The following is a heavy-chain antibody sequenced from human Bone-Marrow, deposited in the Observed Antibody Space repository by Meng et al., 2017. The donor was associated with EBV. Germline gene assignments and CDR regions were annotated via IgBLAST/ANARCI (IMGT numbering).Heavy chain of an antibody. CDR1: GSSFSGYY. V-gene: IGHV4-34*01. Sequence: QGQLQQWGAGLLQPSGPLSLTCAVYGSSFSGYYWSWIRQPPGKGLEWIGEINHSGSTNYSPSLKSRVTISVDTSKNQFSLKLSSVTAADTAVYYCARSAKGYFGLWGRGTLVTVSS. J-gene: IGHJ2*01. CDR2: INHSGST. CDR3: ARSAKGYFGL.